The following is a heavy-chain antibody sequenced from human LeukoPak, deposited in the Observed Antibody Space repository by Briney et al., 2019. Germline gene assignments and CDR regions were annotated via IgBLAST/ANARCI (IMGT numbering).Heavy chain of an antibody. CDR2: ISSSSSTI. Sequence: GGSLRLSCAASGFTFSSYSMNWVRQAPGKGLEWVSYISSSSSTIYYADSVKGRFTISRDNAKNSLYLRMNSLRAEDTAVYYCARVGGLSYYMDVWGKGTTVTVSS. CDR3: ARVGGLSYYMDV. V-gene: IGHV3-48*01. D-gene: IGHD3-10*01. CDR1: GFTFSSYS. J-gene: IGHJ6*03.